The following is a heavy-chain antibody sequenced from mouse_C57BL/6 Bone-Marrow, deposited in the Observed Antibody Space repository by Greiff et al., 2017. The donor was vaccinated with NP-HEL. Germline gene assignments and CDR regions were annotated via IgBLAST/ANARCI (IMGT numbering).Heavy chain of an antibody. Sequence: QVQLQQPGAELVKPGASVKLSCKASGYTFTSYWMQWVKQRPGQGLEWIGEIDPSDSDTNYNQKFKGKATLTVDTSSSTAYMQLSSLTSEDSAVYYCARDGYYTYWYFDVWGTGTTVTVSS. V-gene: IGHV1-50*01. CDR1: GYTFTSYW. CDR3: ARDGYYTYWYFDV. CDR2: IDPSDSDT. D-gene: IGHD2-3*01. J-gene: IGHJ1*03.